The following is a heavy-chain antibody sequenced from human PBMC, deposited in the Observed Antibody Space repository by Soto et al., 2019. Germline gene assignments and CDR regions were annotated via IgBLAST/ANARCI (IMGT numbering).Heavy chain of an antibody. CDR1: GYTFSDYF. V-gene: IGHV1-2*02. J-gene: IGHJ4*02. CDR2: INPKTAAT. Sequence: GASVKVSCKASGYTFSDYFIQWVRQAPGQGLEWVAWINPKTAATNYAKKFQDRVTLTSDTSFSTAYLELTRLRPDDTAVYYCARERLSAAAFFDYWGQGTLVTVS. D-gene: IGHD6-13*01. CDR3: ARERLSAAAFFDY.